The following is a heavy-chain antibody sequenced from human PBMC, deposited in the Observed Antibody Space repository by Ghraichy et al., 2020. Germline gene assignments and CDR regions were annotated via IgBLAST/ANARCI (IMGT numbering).Heavy chain of an antibody. CDR1: AFTVSDAC. V-gene: IGHV3-15*01. Sequence: GGSLRLSCAASAFTVSDACMSWVRQAPGKGLEWLGRIKSKTDGGTTDYAAPVKGRFISSSDDSDNTLHLQMHGLKTEDTAVYYCTTHSLRRSDGRTIAGIVVWPDYFYYLGLNVRGRATTVTVSS. CDR3: TTHSLRRSDGRTIAGIVVWPDYFYYLGLNV. J-gene: IGHJ6*02. D-gene: IGHD1-1*01. CDR2: IKSKTDGGTT.